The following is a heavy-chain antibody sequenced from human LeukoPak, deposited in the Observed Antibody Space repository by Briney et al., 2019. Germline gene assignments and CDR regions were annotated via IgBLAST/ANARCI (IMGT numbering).Heavy chain of an antibody. J-gene: IGHJ5*02. CDR2: INHSGST. Sequence: MASETLSLTCTVSGGSISSYYWSWIRQPPGKGLEWIGEINHSGSTNYNPSLKSRVTISVDTSKNQFSLKLSSVTAADTAVYYCARGWRYCSGGSCSPFDPWGQGTLVTVSS. CDR1: GGSISSYY. CDR3: ARGWRYCSGGSCSPFDP. V-gene: IGHV4-34*01. D-gene: IGHD2-15*01.